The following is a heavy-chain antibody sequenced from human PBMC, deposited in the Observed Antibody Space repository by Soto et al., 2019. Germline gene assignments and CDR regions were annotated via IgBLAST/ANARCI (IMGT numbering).Heavy chain of an antibody. Sequence: EVQLLESGGGLVQPGGSLRLSCAASGFTFSSYAMSWVRQAPGKGLEWVSAIRGSGGSTYYADSVKGRFTISGDTSRNTRSLQVNRVRAEDRAVYYCAKGRGWYGEADYWGQGTLGTVSS. CDR3: AKGRGWYGEADY. V-gene: IGHV3-23*01. CDR2: IRGSGGST. CDR1: GFTFSSYA. J-gene: IGHJ4*02. D-gene: IGHD4-17*01.